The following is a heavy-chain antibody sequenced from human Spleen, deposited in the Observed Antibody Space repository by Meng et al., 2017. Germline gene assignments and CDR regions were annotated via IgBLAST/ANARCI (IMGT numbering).Heavy chain of an antibody. CDR1: GGSFSDYH. D-gene: IGHD3-22*01. Sequence: SETLSLTCVVSGGSFSDYHWSWIRQPPGKGLEWIGEINHSGSTNYNPSLESRATISVDTSQNNLSLKLSSVTAADSAVYYCARDKCGHYYDSSGYYCGAFDIWGQGTMVTVSS. J-gene: IGHJ3*02. CDR2: INHSGST. CDR3: ARDKCGHYYDSSGYYCGAFDI. V-gene: IGHV4-34*01.